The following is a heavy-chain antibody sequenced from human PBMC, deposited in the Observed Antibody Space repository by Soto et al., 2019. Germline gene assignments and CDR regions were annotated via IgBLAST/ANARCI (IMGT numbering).Heavy chain of an antibody. D-gene: IGHD3-10*01. CDR3: ARGHYGSGSYSWFDP. Sequence: QVQLQQWGAGLLKPSETLSLTCAVYGGSFSGYYWSWIRQPPGKGLEWFGEINHSGSTNYNPSPQRRVTISADTSTNQFSLKLSSVTAADTAVYYCARGHYGSGSYSWFDPWGQGTLVTVSS. J-gene: IGHJ5*02. CDR2: INHSGST. V-gene: IGHV4-34*01. CDR1: GGSFSGYY.